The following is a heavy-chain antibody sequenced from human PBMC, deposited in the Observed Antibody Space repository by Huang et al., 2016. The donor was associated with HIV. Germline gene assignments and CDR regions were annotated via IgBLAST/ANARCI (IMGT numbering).Heavy chain of an antibody. CDR3: ARRAVAGIYYYYYMDV. Sequence: QVQLVESGGGVVQPGRSLRLSCAASGFTFSNYAMHWVRQAPGKGLEGGAVISYDGSNKYYTDSVKGRFTISRDNSKNALYLQINSLRAEDTAVYYCARRAVAGIYYYYYMDVWGKVTTVTVSS. J-gene: IGHJ6*03. CDR1: GFTFSNYA. CDR2: ISYDGSNK. D-gene: IGHD6-19*01. V-gene: IGHV3-30-3*01.